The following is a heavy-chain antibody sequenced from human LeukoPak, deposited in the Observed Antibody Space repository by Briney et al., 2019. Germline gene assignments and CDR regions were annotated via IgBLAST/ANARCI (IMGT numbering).Heavy chain of an antibody. Sequence: ASVKVSCKASGYTFTGYYMHWVRQAPGQGLEWMGWIYPNSGGTNYAQKFQGRVTMTRDTSISTAYMELSRLRSDDTAVYYCARGSSRGWSAFDPWGQGTLVTVSS. V-gene: IGHV1-2*02. CDR2: IYPNSGGT. CDR3: ARGSSRGWSAFDP. D-gene: IGHD5-24*01. J-gene: IGHJ5*02. CDR1: GYTFTGYY.